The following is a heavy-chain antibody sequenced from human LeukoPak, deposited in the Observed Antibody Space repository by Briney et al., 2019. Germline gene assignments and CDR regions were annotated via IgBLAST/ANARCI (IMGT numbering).Heavy chain of an antibody. J-gene: IGHJ4*02. Sequence: GASVKVSCKASGGTFSSYGISWVRQAPGQGLEWMGGIIPIFGTANYAQKFQGRVTMTRDMSTSTVYMELSSLRSEDTAVYYCARDFSPVGGSGSYYGLDYWGQGTLVTVSS. CDR1: GGTFSSYG. V-gene: IGHV1-69*05. CDR2: IIPIFGTA. D-gene: IGHD3-10*01. CDR3: ARDFSPVGGSGSYYGLDY.